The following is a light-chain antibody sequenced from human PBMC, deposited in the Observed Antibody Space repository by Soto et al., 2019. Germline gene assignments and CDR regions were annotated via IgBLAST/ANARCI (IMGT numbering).Light chain of an antibody. CDR1: QSVSNNY. V-gene: IGKV3-20*01. J-gene: IGKJ1*01. CDR2: GAS. CDR3: QQFSRSWT. Sequence: EIVLTQSPGTLSLSPWERATLSCKASQSVSNNYLAWYQQKPGQAPRVLIYGASKRATGIPDRFSGSGSGTDFTLTISRLEPEDFAVYYCQQFSRSWTFGLGTKVDI.